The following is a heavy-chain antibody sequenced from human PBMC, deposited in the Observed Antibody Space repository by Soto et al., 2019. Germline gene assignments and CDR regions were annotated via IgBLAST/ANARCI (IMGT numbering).Heavy chain of an antibody. CDR2: IYYSGST. Sequence: QVQLQESGPGLVKPSETLSLTCTVSGGSVSSGSYYWSWIRQPPGKGLEWIGYIYYSGSTNYNPSLKSRVTISVDTSKNQFSLKLSSVTAADTAVYYCARDLGWFDPWGQGTLVTVSS. CDR3: ARDLGWFDP. D-gene: IGHD3-10*01. CDR1: GGSVSSGSYY. J-gene: IGHJ5*02. V-gene: IGHV4-61*01.